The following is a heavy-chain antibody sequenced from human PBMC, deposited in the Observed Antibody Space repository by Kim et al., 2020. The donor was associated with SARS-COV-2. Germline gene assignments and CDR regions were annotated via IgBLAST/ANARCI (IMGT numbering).Heavy chain of an antibody. Sequence: DGSNKYYADSVKGRFTISRDNSKNTLYLQMNSLRAEDTAVYYCAKGLYSFWGQGTLVTVSS. V-gene: IGHV3-30*02. J-gene: IGHJ4*02. CDR2: DGSNK. D-gene: IGHD6-13*01. CDR3: AKGLYSF.